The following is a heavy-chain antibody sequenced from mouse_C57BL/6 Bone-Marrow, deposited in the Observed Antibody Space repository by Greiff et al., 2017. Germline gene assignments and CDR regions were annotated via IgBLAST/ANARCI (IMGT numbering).Heavy chain of an antibody. D-gene: IGHD2-3*01. CDR3: ARCGYYEGYAMDY. V-gene: IGHV1-4*01. Sequence: VQLQQSGAELARPGASVKMSCKASGYTFTSYTMHWVKQRPGQGLEWIGYINPSSGYTKYNQKFKDKATLTADKSSSTAYMQLSSLTSEDSAVYYCARCGYYEGYAMDYWGQGTSVTVSS. CDR2: INPSSGYT. CDR1: GYTFTSYT. J-gene: IGHJ4*01.